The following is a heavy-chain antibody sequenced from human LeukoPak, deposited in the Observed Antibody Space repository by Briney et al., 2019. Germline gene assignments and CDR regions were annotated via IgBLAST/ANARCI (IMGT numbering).Heavy chain of an antibody. Sequence: GGSLRLSCAASGFTFNMYWMSWVRQAPGKGLEWVANIKQDGSEKKYVDSVKGRFTISRDNAKNSLYLQMNSLRAEDTAVYYCARDQIAAAEEFDYWGQGTLVTVSS. CDR2: IKQDGSEK. CDR3: ARDQIAAAEEFDY. J-gene: IGHJ4*02. D-gene: IGHD6-13*01. CDR1: GFTFNMYW. V-gene: IGHV3-7*01.